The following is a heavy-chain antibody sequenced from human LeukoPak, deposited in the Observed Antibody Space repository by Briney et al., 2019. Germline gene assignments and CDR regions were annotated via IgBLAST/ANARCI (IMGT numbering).Heavy chain of an antibody. V-gene: IGHV3-23*01. J-gene: IGHJ6*02. CDR3: ARNQQLGGHSYYYYGMDV. CDR2: ISGGGMTT. D-gene: IGHD3-16*01. CDR1: GFTFSSYA. Sequence: GGSLRLSCAASGFTFSSYAMNWVRQAPGTGLEWISGISGGGMTTYYADSVKGRFTISRDNSKNTLYLQMNSLRADDTAIYYCARNQQLGGHSYYYYGMDVWGQGTTVTVSS.